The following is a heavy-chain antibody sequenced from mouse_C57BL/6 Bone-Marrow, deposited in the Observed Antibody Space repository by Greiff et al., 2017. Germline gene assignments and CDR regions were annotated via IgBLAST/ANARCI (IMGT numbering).Heavy chain of an antibody. CDR1: GYTFTSYW. V-gene: IGHV1-59*01. J-gene: IGHJ3*01. CDR3: ARPFYNCYDGSWFAY. Sequence: QVQLQQPGAELVRPGTSVKLSCKASGYTFTSYWMHWVKQRPGQGLEWIGVIDPSDSYTNYNQKFKGKATLTVDTSSSTAYMQLSSLTSEDSAVYYCARPFYNCYDGSWFAYWGQGTLVTVSA. D-gene: IGHD2-2*01. CDR2: IDPSDSYT.